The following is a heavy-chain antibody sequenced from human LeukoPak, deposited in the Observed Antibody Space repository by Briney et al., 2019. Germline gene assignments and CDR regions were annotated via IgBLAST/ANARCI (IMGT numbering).Heavy chain of an antibody. Sequence: PGGSLRLSCAASGFTFSSYVMHWVRQAPGKGREWVAVISYDGGNKYYADSVTGRFTISRDNYKNTLYLQINSLRADDTAVYYCAKDYYDFWSGGYDYYCGMDVWGQGTTVTVSS. D-gene: IGHD3-3*01. CDR3: AKDYYDFWSGGYDYYCGMDV. CDR1: GFTFSSYV. J-gene: IGHJ6*02. CDR2: ISYDGGNK. V-gene: IGHV3-30*18.